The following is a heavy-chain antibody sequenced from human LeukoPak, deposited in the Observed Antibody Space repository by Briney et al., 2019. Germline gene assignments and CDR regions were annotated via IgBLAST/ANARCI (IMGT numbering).Heavy chain of an antibody. J-gene: IGHJ4*02. Sequence: PSETLSLTCTVSGGSIGSYYWSWIRQPPGKGLEWIGYIYYSGSTNYNPSLKSRVTISVDTSKNQFSLKLSSVTAADTAVYYCARTYRRYYFDYWGQGTLVTVSS. CDR3: ARTYRRYYFDY. CDR2: IYYSGST. CDR1: GGSIGSYY. V-gene: IGHV4-59*08.